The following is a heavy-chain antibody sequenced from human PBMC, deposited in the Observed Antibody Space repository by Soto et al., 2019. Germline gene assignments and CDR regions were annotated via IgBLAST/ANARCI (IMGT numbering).Heavy chain of an antibody. Sequence: PSETLSLTCTVSGGSISIYYWGWIRQPPGKGLEWIGYISYGGRTKYNPSLESRVTISADTSKDQFSLNVPSGTAADTAVYYGVRGTPSGWYAFQIWGRGTMVTVSS. V-gene: IGHV4-59*01. D-gene: IGHD6-19*01. CDR3: VRGTPSGWYAFQI. CDR2: ISYGGRT. CDR1: GGSISIYY. J-gene: IGHJ3*02.